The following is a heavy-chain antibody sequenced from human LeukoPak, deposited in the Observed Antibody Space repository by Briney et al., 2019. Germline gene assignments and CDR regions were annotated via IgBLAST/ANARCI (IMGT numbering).Heavy chain of an antibody. V-gene: IGHV3-23*01. Sequence: GSLRLSCAASGFTFSSYAMSWIRQAPGKGPEWVSSISGSAISTYYADSVKGRFTISRDNSRNTLYLQMNSLRAEDTALFYCAKGDNNILTGYYNSFDSWGQGTLVTVSS. CDR1: GFTFSSYA. CDR3: AKGDNNILTGYYNSFDS. J-gene: IGHJ4*02. D-gene: IGHD3-9*01. CDR2: ISGSAIST.